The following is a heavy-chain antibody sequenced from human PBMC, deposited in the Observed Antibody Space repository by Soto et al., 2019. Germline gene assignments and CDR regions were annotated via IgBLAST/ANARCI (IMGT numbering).Heavy chain of an antibody. CDR3: AKSPNPGPPPPSYYEMDV. CDR2: IIPVLGVE. Sequence: VKVSCKASGGSFSSYIVSWVRQAPGQGLEWMGRIIPVLGVEYYAQKFQGRVTITADKSTSTAYMELSSLRSEDTAVYYCAKSPNPGPPPPSYYEMDVWGLGTTVTAPS. CDR1: GGSFSSYI. J-gene: IGHJ6*02. D-gene: IGHD7-27*01. V-gene: IGHV1-69*02.